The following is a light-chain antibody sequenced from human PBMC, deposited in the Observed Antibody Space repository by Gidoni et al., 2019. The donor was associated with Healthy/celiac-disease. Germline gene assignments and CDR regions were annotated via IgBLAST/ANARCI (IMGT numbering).Light chain of an antibody. V-gene: IGLV2-23*01. J-gene: IGLJ2*01. CDR3: CSYAGSSTVV. CDR2: EGS. CDR1: SSHVGSYNL. Sequence: HSALPQPSSVSGSPGQSITISCTGTSSHVGSYNLVSWYQQHPGKAPKLMIYEGSKRPSGVSNRFSGSKAGNTASLTISGLQAEDEADYYCCSYAGSSTVVFGGGTKLTVL.